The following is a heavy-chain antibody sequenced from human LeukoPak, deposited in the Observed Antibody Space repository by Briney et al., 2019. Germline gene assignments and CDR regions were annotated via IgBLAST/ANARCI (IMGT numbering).Heavy chain of an antibody. CDR1: GFTFRSHT. CDR2: IKQDGSDK. CDR3: ARVLPVASRDY. D-gene: IGHD2-2*01. V-gene: IGHV3-7*01. Sequence: GGSLRLSCAPSGFTFRSHTMHWVRQAPGKGLEWVANIKQDGSDKFYVDSVKGRFTISRDNAKNSMYLQMNSLRAEDTAVYYCARVLPVASRDYWGQGTLVTVSS. J-gene: IGHJ4*02.